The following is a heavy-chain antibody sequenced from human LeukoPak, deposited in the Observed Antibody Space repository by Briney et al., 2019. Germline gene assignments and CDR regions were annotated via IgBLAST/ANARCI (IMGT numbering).Heavy chain of an antibody. CDR1: GFTFSDYY. CDR2: ISSSSSYT. Sequence: GGSLRLSCAASGFTFSDYYMSWIRQAPGKGLEWDSYISSSSSYTNYADSVKGRFTISRDNAKNSLYLQMNSLRAEDTAVYYCARGPTTVDYWGQGTLVTVSS. V-gene: IGHV3-11*05. CDR3: ARGPTTVDY. J-gene: IGHJ4*02. D-gene: IGHD1-26*01.